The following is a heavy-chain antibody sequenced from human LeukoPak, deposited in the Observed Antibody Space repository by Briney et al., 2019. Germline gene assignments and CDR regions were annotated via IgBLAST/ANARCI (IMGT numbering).Heavy chain of an antibody. CDR2: ISVYNGNT. CDR1: GYTFTSYG. J-gene: IGHJ4*02. D-gene: IGHD3-10*01. CDR3: ARVNTMVRGDDY. V-gene: IGHV1-18*01. Sequence: ASVKVSCKASGYTFTSYGISWVRQAPGQGLEWMGWISVYNGNTDYAQKFLGRVTMTTDTSTSTAYMELRSLRSDDTAVYYCARVNTMVRGDDYWGQGTLVTVSS.